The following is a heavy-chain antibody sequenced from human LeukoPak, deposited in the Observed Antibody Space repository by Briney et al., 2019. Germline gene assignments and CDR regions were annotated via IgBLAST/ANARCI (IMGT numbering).Heavy chain of an antibody. CDR1: GYTFTSYG. CDR3: ARGRGSYSSGPFDY. J-gene: IGHJ4*02. D-gene: IGHD6-19*01. Sequence: ASVTVSCTASGYTFTSYGISWVRQAPGQGLEWMGWISAYNGNTNYAQKLQGRVTMTTDTSTSTAYMELRSLRSDDTAVYYCARGRGSYSSGPFDYWGQGTLVTVSS. CDR2: ISAYNGNT. V-gene: IGHV1-18*01.